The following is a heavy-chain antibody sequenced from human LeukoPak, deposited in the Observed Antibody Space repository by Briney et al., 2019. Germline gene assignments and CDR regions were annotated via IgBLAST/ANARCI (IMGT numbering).Heavy chain of an antibody. V-gene: IGHV3-23*01. CDR3: ATGGSLLTAKSPARLDY. Sequence: GGSVRLSCEASGFTFSNYAMTWVRQAPGKGLEWVSEISDSGDGTYYADSVKGRVTMTRDNYRKTLYLQMSRVTADDTAVYYCATGGSLLTAKSPARLDYWGQGTLVAVSS. J-gene: IGHJ4*02. CDR1: GFTFSNYA. D-gene: IGHD1-14*01. CDR2: ISDSGDGT.